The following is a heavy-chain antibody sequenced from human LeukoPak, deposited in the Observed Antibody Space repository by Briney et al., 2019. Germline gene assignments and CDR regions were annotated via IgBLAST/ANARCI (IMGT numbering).Heavy chain of an antibody. D-gene: IGHD6-19*01. V-gene: IGHV4-59*01. CDR2: IYYTGST. CDR1: GGPITEYY. Sequence: PSETLSLTCSVSGGPITEYYWSWIRQPPGKGLEWIGYIYYTGSTNYSPSLKSRVTMSVDASRNEFSLKLVSVTAADTAVYHCARDRGSTGYYYLDSWGQGVLVTVSS. CDR3: ARDRGSTGYYYLDS. J-gene: IGHJ4*02.